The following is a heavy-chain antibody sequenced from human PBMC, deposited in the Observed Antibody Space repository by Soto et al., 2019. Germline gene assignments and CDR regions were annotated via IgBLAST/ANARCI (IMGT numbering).Heavy chain of an antibody. CDR2: TSYRSKWFH. D-gene: IGHD3-10*01. V-gene: IGHV6-1*01. CDR3: ARGNALDV. Sequence: QGQLQQSGPGLVKPSQTLSLTRAISGHRVSSDITPWNWIRQSPSRGLAWLGRTSYRSKWFHDYASTGKRRISINPATSNNQICLELNSMTPEDTAVYYCARGNALDVWGQGTVVIVSS. CDR1: GHRVSSDITP. J-gene: IGHJ3*01.